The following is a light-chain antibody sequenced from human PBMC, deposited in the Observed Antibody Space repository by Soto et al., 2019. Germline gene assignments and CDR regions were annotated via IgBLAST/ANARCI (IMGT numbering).Light chain of an antibody. J-gene: IGLJ1*01. CDR3: SSYTTSNTRQIV. Sequence: QSVLTQPVSVSGSPGQSITISCTGTSSDVGGYNYVSWYQHHPGKAPKLIIYDVTNRPSGVSNPFSGSKSGNTASLTISGLQPEDEADYYCSSYTTSNTRQIVFGTGPKVTVL. CDR2: DVT. CDR1: SSDVGGYNY. V-gene: IGLV2-14*03.